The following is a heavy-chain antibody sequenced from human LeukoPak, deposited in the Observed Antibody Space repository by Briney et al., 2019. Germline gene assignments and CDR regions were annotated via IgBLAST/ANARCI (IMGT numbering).Heavy chain of an antibody. CDR1: GGTFSSYA. V-gene: IGHV1-69*01. CDR2: IIPIFGTA. Sequence: ASVKVSCKASGGTFSSYAISWVRQAPGQGLEWMGGIIPIFGTANYAQKFQGRVTITADESTSTAYMELSSLRSEGTAVYYCAYGSGSHPYYFDYRGQGTLVTVS. J-gene: IGHJ4*02. CDR3: AYGSGSHPYYFDY. D-gene: IGHD3-10*01.